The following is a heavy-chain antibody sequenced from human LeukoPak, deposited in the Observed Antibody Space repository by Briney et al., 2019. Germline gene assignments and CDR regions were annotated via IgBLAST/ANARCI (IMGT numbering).Heavy chain of an antibody. CDR2: ISSSSSSYI. CDR1: GFTFSSYS. J-gene: IGHJ6*03. D-gene: IGHD4-17*01. CDR3: ARDHDPDYGDYPNYYYYYMDV. V-gene: IGHV3-21*01. Sequence: PGGSLRLSCAASGFTFSSYSMNWVRQAPGKGLEWVSSISSSSSSYIYYADSVKGRFTISRDNAKNSLYLQMNSLRAEDTAVYYCARDHDPDYGDYPNYYYYYMDVWGKGTTVTVSS.